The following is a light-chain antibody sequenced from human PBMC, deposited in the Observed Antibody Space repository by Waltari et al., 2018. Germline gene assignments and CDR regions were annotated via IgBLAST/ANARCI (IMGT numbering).Light chain of an antibody. J-gene: IGKJ4*01. Sequence: DIQMTQSPSTLSASVGVRVTITCRASQTINTWLAWHQQKPGKPPNLLIYKASSLESGVPSRFSGSGSGTEFTLSISSLQPDDFATYYCQQYKSFPFTFGGGTKVEVK. CDR2: KAS. CDR1: QTINTW. V-gene: IGKV1-5*03. CDR3: QQYKSFPFT.